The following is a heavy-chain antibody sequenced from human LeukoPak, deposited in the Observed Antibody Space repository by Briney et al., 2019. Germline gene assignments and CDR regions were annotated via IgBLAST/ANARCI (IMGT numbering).Heavy chain of an antibody. CDR1: GGSIGSYY. J-gene: IGHJ4*02. Sequence: PSETLSLTCTVSGGSIGSYYWSWIRQPPGKGLEWIGYIYNSGSTNYSPSLKSRVTISVDTPKNQFSLELSSVTAADTAVYYCARPSRDGYRYTFDYWGQGILVTVSS. D-gene: IGHD5-24*01. CDR2: IYNSGST. CDR3: ARPSRDGYRYTFDY. V-gene: IGHV4-59*01.